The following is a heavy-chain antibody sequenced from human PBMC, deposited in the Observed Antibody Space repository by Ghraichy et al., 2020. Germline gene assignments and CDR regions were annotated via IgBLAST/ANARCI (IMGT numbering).Heavy chain of an antibody. V-gene: IGHV1-69*13. CDR1: GGTFSSYA. Sequence: SVKVSCKASGGTFSSYAISWVRQAPGQGLEWMGGIIPIFGTANYAQKFQGRVTITADESTSTAYMELSSLRSEDTAGYYCARDEGRGYSGNSLANDAFDIWGQGTMVTVSS. CDR2: IIPIFGTA. D-gene: IGHD1-26*01. J-gene: IGHJ3*02. CDR3: ARDEGRGYSGNSLANDAFDI.